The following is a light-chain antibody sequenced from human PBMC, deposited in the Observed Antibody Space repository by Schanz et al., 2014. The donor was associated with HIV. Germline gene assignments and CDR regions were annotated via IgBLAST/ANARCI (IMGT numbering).Light chain of an antibody. CDR3: AGWDDGLNGWV. V-gene: IGLV1-44*01. Sequence: QSVLTQPPSASGTPGQRVTISCSVSSSNIGSNAVNWFQHPPGTAPKLLIYNSYHRPSGVPDRFSGSGSGTSASLAISGLQSDDEADYYCAGWDDGLNGWVFGGGTKLTVL. J-gene: IGLJ3*02. CDR1: SSNIGSNA. CDR2: NSY.